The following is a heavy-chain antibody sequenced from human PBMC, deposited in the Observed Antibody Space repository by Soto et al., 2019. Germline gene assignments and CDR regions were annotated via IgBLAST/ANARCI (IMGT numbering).Heavy chain of an antibody. CDR2: LIPIYDEP. Sequence: QVQLVQSGAEVKNPGSSVRVSCKTSGFTFNVYGIHWVRQAPGQGLEWMGGLIPIYDEPNYAQKFQGRVTITADKSTATVYLDLNSLRSEDMAVYFCARVRDPHLDHYGLDVWGQGTTVTVSS. CDR3: ARVRDPHLDHYGLDV. J-gene: IGHJ6*02. V-gene: IGHV1-69*06. CDR1: GFTFNVYG.